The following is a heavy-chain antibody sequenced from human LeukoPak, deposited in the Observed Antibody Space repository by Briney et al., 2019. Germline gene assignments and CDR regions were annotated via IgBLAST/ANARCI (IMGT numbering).Heavy chain of an antibody. D-gene: IGHD2-2*01. J-gene: IGHJ4*02. CDR1: GFTFSSYA. CDR2: ISYDGSNK. CDR3: ARERGVVVVPAAPAPFGY. V-gene: IGHV3-30-3*01. Sequence: GGSLRLSCAASGFTFSSYAMHWVRQAPGKGLEWVAVISYDGSNKYYADSVKGRFTISRDNSKNTLYLQMNSLRAEDTAVYYCARERGVVVVPAAPAPFGYWGQGTLVTVSS.